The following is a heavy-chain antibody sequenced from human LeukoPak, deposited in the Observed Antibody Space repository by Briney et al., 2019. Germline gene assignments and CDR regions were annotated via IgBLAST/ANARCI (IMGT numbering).Heavy chain of an antibody. CDR3: ARDTSLYYYDSSGYYPDAFDI. CDR2: ISYDGSNK. J-gene: IGHJ3*02. V-gene: IGHV3-30*03. CDR1: GFTFSSYG. D-gene: IGHD3-22*01. Sequence: QPGRSLRLSCAASGFTFSSYGVHWVRQAPGKGLEWVAVISYDGSNKYYADSVKGRFTISRDNSKNTPYLQMNSLRAEDTAVYYCARDTSLYYYDSSGYYPDAFDIWGQGTMVTVSS.